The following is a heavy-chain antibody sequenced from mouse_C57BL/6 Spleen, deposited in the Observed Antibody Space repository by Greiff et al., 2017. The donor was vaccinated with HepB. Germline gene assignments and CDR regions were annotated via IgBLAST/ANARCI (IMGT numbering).Heavy chain of an antibody. CDR3: ARSVGYYYGSSYSFAY. V-gene: IGHV1-72*01. D-gene: IGHD1-1*01. Sequence: QVHVKQPGAELVKPGASVKLSCKASGYTFTSYWMHWVKQRPGRGLEWIGRIDPNSGGTKYNEKFKSKATLTVDKPSSTAYMQLSSLTSEDSAVYYCARSVGYYYGSSYSFAYWGQGTLVTVSA. J-gene: IGHJ3*01. CDR1: GYTFTSYW. CDR2: IDPNSGGT.